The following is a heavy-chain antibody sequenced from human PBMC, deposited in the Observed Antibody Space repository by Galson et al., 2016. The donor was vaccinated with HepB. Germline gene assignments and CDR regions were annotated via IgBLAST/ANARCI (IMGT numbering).Heavy chain of an antibody. CDR1: GFTFSSYW. D-gene: IGHD6-19*01. CDR2: MNSDGSST. Sequence: SLRLSCADSGFTFSSYWMHWVRQTPGKGLVWVSRMNSDGSSTRYADSVKGRFTISRDNAKNTVYLQMNSLRAEDTAVYYCARVGAVAGRAFDFWGQGTLVTVSS. V-gene: IGHV3-74*01. J-gene: IGHJ4*02. CDR3: ARVGAVAGRAFDF.